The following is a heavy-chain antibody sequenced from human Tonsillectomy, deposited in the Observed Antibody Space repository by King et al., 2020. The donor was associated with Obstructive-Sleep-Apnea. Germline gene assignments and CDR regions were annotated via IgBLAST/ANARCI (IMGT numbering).Heavy chain of an antibody. CDR1: GFTFSSYA. Sequence: VQLVESGGGLVQPGGSLRLSCAASGFTFSSYAMSWVRQAPGKGLEWFSAISGSGGSTYYPDPVKGRFTISRRNSKNTLYVEMNSLIAEDTAVYYCAKDKNAIWLHPILDHWGQGTLVTVSS. D-gene: IGHD5-18*01. CDR2: ISGSGGST. J-gene: IGHJ4*02. V-gene: IGHV3-23*04. CDR3: AKDKNAIWLHPILDH.